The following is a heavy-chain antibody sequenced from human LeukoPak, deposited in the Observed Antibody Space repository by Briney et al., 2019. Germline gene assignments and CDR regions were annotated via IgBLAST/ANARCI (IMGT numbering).Heavy chain of an antibody. V-gene: IGHV3-23*01. CDR3: AKHYGSGSYHPKDY. J-gene: IGHJ4*02. D-gene: IGHD3-10*01. CDR1: GFTFSSYG. CDR2: ISGSGGRT. Sequence: GGSLRLSCAASGFTFSSYGMSWVRQAPGKGLEWVSAISGSGGRTYYADCVEGRLTISRDNSNNTLYLQMNSLRAEDTAVYYCAKHYGSGSYHPKDYWGQGTLVTVSS.